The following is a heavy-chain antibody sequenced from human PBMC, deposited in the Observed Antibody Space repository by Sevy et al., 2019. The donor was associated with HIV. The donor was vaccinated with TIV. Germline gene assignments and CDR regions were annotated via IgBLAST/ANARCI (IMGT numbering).Heavy chain of an antibody. J-gene: IGHJ6*02. CDR1: GYTFTSYG. D-gene: IGHD6-19*01. V-gene: IGHV1-18*01. CDR3: AGLTGAVAGTYYYYGMDV. Sequence: ASVKVSCKASGYTFTSYGISWVRQAPGQGLEWMGWISAYNGNTNYAQKLQGRVTMTTDTSTSTAYMELTSLRSDDTAGYYCAGLTGAVAGTYYYYGMDVWGQGTTVTVSS. CDR2: ISAYNGNT.